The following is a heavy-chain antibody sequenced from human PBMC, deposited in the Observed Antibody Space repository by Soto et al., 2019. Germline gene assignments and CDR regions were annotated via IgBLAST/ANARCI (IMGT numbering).Heavy chain of an antibody. J-gene: IGHJ6*02. D-gene: IGHD4-17*01. CDR1: GGSISSSSYY. CDR3: ARRFDEDYGDFPYYYYGMDV. CDR2: IYYSEST. Sequence: PSETLSLTCTVSGGSISSSSYYWGWIRQPPGKGLEWIGSIYYSESTYYTPSLKSRVTISVDTSKNQFSLKLSSVTAADTAVYYCARRFDEDYGDFPYYYYGMDVWGQGTTVTVSS. V-gene: IGHV4-39*01.